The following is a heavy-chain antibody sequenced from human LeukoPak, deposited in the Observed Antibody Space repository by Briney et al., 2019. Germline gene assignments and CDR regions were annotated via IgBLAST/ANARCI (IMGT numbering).Heavy chain of an antibody. Sequence: SQTLSLTCTVSGDSISSGSYYWSWIRQPAGKGLEWIGRIYTSGSTNYNPSLKSRVTISLDTSKNQFSLKLSSVTAADTAVYCCARGALGWLQLEYYFDYWGQGTLVTVSS. J-gene: IGHJ4*02. CDR1: GDSISSGSYY. V-gene: IGHV4-61*02. CDR3: ARGALGWLQLEYYFDY. CDR2: IYTSGST. D-gene: IGHD5-24*01.